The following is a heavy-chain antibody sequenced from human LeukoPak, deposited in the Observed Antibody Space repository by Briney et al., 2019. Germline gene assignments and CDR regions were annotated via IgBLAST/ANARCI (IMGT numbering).Heavy chain of an antibody. Sequence: SGPALVKPTQTLTLTCTFSGFSLTASGMCVSWIRQPPGKALEWLARIDWDDDKYYSTSLKTRLTVSKDTSKNQVVLTMTNMDPVDTATYYCARDYYYYMDVWGKGTTVTVSS. CDR2: IDWDDDK. CDR1: GFSLTASGMC. CDR3: ARDYYYYMDV. J-gene: IGHJ6*03. V-gene: IGHV2-70*11.